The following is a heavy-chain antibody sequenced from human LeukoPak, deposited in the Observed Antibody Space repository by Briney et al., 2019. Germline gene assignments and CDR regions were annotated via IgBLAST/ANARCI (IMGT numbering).Heavy chain of an antibody. V-gene: IGHV3-30*02. Sequence: GGSLRLSCAASGFTFSSYGMHWVRQAPGKGLEWVAFIRYDGSNKYYADSVKGRFTISRDNAKNSLYLQMNSLRAEDTALYHCATGEGNFDYWGQGTLVTVSS. D-gene: IGHD7-27*01. J-gene: IGHJ4*02. CDR1: GFTFSSYG. CDR3: ATGEGNFDY. CDR2: IRYDGSNK.